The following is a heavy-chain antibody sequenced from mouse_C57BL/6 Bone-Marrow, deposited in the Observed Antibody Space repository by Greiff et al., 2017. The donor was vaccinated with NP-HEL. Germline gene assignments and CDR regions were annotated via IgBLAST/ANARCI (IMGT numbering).Heavy chain of an antibody. CDR2: ISSGGSYT. Sequence: DVMLVESGGDLVKPGGSLKLSCAASGFTFSSYGMSWVRQTPDKRLEWVATISSGGSYTYYPDSVKGRFTISRDNAKNTLYLQMSSLKSEDTAVYYCARQRASTVVATRYFDVGGTGTTVTVSS. CDR1: GFTFSSYG. D-gene: IGHD1-1*01. V-gene: IGHV5-6*02. CDR3: ARQRASTVVATRYFDV. J-gene: IGHJ1*03.